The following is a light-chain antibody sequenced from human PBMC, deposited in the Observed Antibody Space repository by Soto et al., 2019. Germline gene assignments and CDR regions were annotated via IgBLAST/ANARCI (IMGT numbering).Light chain of an antibody. V-gene: IGKV1-5*03. Sequence: DSQMTQSPSTLSASVGDRVTITCRASQNINSWLAWYQQKPGKAPKLLIYKASNLESGVPSRFSGSGSGTDFTLTISSLQPDDFATYHCQQYESFFPLTFGGGTKVDIK. CDR2: KAS. CDR1: QNINSW. CDR3: QQYESFFPLT. J-gene: IGKJ4*01.